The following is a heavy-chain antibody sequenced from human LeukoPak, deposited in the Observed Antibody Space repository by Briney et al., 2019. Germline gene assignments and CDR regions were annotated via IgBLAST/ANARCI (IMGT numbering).Heavy chain of an antibody. D-gene: IGHD3-22*01. CDR2: IYYSGST. CDR3: ARLYDSSGYYYPFDY. CDR1: GGSISSYY. V-gene: IGHV4-59*08. Sequence: SETLSLTCTVSGGSISSYYWSWIRQPPGKGLEWMGYIYYSGSTNYNPSLKSRVTISVDTSKSHFSLKLSSVTAADTAVYYCARLYDSSGYYYPFDYWGQGTLVTVSS. J-gene: IGHJ4*02.